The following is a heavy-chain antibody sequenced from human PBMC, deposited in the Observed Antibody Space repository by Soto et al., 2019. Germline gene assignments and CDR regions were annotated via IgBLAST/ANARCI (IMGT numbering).Heavy chain of an antibody. CDR2: IKQDGSEK. CDR1: GFTFSSYW. CDR3: ARDSSGTYGSGSYLDY. Sequence: GGSLRLSCAASGFTFSSYWMSWVHQAPGKGLEWVANIKQDGSEKYYVDSVKGRFTISRDNAKNSLYLQMNSLRAEDTAVYYCARDSSGTYGSGSYLDYWGQGTLVTVSS. J-gene: IGHJ4*02. D-gene: IGHD3-10*01. V-gene: IGHV3-7*01.